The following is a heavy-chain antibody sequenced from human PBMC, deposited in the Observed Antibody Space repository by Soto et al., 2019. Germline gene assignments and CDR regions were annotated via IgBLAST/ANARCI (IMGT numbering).Heavy chain of an antibody. Sequence: QVQLQESGPGLVKPSQTLSLTCTVSGGSISSGGYYWSWIRQHPGKGLEWIGYIYYSGSTYYNPSLKSRVTIPVDTAKNQFSLKLSSVTAADTAVYDCARYVELRAFDIWGQGTMVTVSS. CDR2: IYYSGST. CDR3: ARYVELRAFDI. CDR1: GGSISSGGYY. V-gene: IGHV4-31*03. D-gene: IGHD1-26*01. J-gene: IGHJ3*02.